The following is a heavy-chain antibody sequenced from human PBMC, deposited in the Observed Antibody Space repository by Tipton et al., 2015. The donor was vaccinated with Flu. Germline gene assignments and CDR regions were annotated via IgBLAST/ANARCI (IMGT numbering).Heavy chain of an antibody. CDR3: ARGSGSGTYMIFDF. J-gene: IGHJ4*02. D-gene: IGHD3-10*01. V-gene: IGHV4-4*07. Sequence: LRLSCTVSGDSMSSFYWSWIRQPAGKGLEWIGRMYASGSTKYNPSLKSRVTMSVDTSKKQFSLKLALVTAAHTTVYYCARGSGSGTYMIFDFWGQGTLVTVYS. CDR2: MYASGST. CDR1: GDSMSSFY.